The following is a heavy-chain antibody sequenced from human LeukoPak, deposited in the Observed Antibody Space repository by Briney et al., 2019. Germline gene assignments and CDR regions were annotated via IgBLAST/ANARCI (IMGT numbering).Heavy chain of an antibody. CDR2: IYYSGST. CDR1: GGSISSGGYY. CDR3: ARGDYDSSGYQGPFGY. Sequence: SETLSLTCTVSGGSISSGGYYWSWIRQHPGKGLEWIGYIYYSGSTYYNPSLKSRVTISVDRSKNQFSLKLSSVTAADTAVYYCARGDYDSSGYQGPFGYWGQGTLVTVSS. D-gene: IGHD3-22*01. V-gene: IGHV4-31*03. J-gene: IGHJ4*02.